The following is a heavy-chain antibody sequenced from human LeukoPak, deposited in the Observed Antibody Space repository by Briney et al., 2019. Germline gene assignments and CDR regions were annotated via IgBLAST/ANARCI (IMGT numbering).Heavy chain of an antibody. Sequence: RGSLRLSCTPSGFAFSNYAMNWVRQAPGKGPEWVSGISGFNTYYADSVKGRFTIFRDNSKNVLYLQMDRLRAEDTAVYSCAKDVCTSPRCLLYFDSWGQGTLVTVSS. CDR1: GFAFSNYA. V-gene: IGHV3-23*01. D-gene: IGHD2-8*01. CDR2: ISGFNT. CDR3: AKDVCTSPRCLLYFDS. J-gene: IGHJ4*02.